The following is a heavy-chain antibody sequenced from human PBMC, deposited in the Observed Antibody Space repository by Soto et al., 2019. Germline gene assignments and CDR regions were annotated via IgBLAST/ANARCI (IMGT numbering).Heavy chain of an antibody. CDR2: IKEDGSEK. J-gene: IGHJ4*02. Sequence: RRLSCEVSGFSFSSYWMSWVRQAPGKGLEWVANIKEDGSEKYSVDSAKGRFTISRDNAKNSLYLQMNSLRVEDTAVYYCARINGSSYFDNWGQGTLVTVSS. D-gene: IGHD1-26*01. V-gene: IGHV3-7*01. CDR1: GFSFSSYW. CDR3: ARINGSSYFDN.